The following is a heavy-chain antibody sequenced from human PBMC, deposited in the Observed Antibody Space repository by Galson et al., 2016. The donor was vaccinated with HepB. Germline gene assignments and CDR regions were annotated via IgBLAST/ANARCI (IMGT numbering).Heavy chain of an antibody. D-gene: IGHD6-13*01. CDR2: IYWDGDK. V-gene: IGHV2-5*02. CDR3: VHSDRSTSLY. J-gene: IGHJ4*02. CDR1: GFSLTSSGVG. Sequence: PALVKPTQSLTLTCSFSGFSLTSSGVGVGWIRQHPGKALEWLARIYWDGDKRYSPSLKSRLTLAKGTSKNQVVLVMTNMDPLDTATYYCVHSDRSTSLYWGQGTMVSVSS.